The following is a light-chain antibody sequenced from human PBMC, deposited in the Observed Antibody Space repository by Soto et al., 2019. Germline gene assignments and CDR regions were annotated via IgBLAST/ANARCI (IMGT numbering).Light chain of an antibody. CDR3: QLYNNWPLT. CDR2: DAS. CDR1: QSIGNK. Sequence: EIVLTQSPATLSVSPGGGATLSCRASQSIGNKLAWYQQKPGQVPRLLIYDASYRAPGVPVKFSGSGSGTDFTLTVSGLQSGDFAVYYCQLYNNWPLTFGGGTKVDIK. V-gene: IGKV3-15*01. J-gene: IGKJ4*01.